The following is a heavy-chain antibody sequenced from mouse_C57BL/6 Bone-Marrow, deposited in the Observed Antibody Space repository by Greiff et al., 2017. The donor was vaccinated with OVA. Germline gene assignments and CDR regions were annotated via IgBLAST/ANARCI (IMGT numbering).Heavy chain of an antibody. D-gene: IGHD1-1*01. CDR2: FYPGSGSI. CDR3: ARHEGRSSPFYAMDY. Sequence: VQLQQSGAELVKPGASVKLSCKASGYTFNEYTIHWVKQRSGQGLEWIGRFYPGSGSIKYNEKFKDKATLTADKSSSTVYMELSRLTSEGSAVYFCARHEGRSSPFYAMDYWGQGTSVTVSS. J-gene: IGHJ4*01. CDR1: GYTFNEYT. V-gene: IGHV1-62-2*01.